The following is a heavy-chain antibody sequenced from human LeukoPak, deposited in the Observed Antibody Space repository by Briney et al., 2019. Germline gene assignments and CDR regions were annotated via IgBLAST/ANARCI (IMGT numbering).Heavy chain of an antibody. Sequence: GGSLRLSCAASGFTFSSYAMHWVRQAPGKGLEWVAVISYDGSNKYCADSVKGRFTISRDNSKNTLYLQMNSLRAEDTAVYYCARDKGYYYDSSGYSLDYWGQGTLVTVSS. CDR1: GFTFSSYA. J-gene: IGHJ4*02. CDR3: ARDKGYYYDSSGYSLDY. V-gene: IGHV3-30-3*01. D-gene: IGHD3-22*01. CDR2: ISYDGSNK.